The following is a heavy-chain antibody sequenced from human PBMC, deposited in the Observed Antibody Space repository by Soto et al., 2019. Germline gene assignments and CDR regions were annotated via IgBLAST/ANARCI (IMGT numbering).Heavy chain of an antibody. CDR1: GFNFSRSL. CDR2: MKEDGSEK. Sequence: GSLRLSFEASGFNFSRSLMSWVRQAPGKGLEWVANMKEDGSEKYYADSVRGRFTISRDNAKNSVHLQMNSLRVEDTAVYYCASGFYTDYWGQGALVTVSS. V-gene: IGHV3-7*01. J-gene: IGHJ4*02. CDR3: ASGFYTDY. D-gene: IGHD3-3*01.